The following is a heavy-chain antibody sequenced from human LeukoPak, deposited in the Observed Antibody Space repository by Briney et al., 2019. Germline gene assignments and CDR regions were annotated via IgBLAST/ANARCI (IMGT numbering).Heavy chain of an antibody. J-gene: IGHJ3*02. D-gene: IGHD1-20*01. CDR3: ARGVTGTIIGAFDI. CDR1: GVSISSYY. V-gene: IGHV4-59*01. Sequence: SETLSLTCTVSGVSISSYYWSWIRKPPGKGLEWIGYIYYSGSTNYNPSLKSRVTISVDTSKNQFSLKLSSVTAADTAVYYCARGVTGTIIGAFDIWGQGTMVTVSS. CDR2: IYYSGST.